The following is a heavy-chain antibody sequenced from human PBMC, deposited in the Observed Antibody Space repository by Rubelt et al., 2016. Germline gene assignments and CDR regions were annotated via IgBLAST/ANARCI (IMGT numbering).Heavy chain of an antibody. Sequence: QVQLQQWGTGLLKPSETLSLTCAVHGGSFSGYYWSWIRQPPGKGLEWIGEINHSGSTNYNPSLKSRVTLSLDTSKSQFALNLSSVTAAYTGVYYCATGLQAQRSFDYWGQGTLVTVSS. J-gene: IGHJ4*02. CDR3: ATGLQAQRSFDY. CDR1: GGSFSGYY. V-gene: IGHV4-34*01. CDR2: INHSGST. D-gene: IGHD3-16*01.